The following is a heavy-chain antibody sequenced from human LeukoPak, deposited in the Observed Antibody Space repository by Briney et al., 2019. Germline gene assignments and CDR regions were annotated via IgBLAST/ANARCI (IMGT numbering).Heavy chain of an antibody. CDR3: ASGAIVGANFDY. CDR1: GGTFSSYA. J-gene: IGHJ4*02. V-gene: IGHV1-69*04. D-gene: IGHD1-26*01. Sequence: ASVKVSCKASGGTFSSYAISWVRQAPGQGLEWMGRIIPILGIANYAQKFQGRVTITADKSTSTAYMELSSLRSEDTAVYYCASGAIVGANFDYWGQGTLVTVSS. CDR2: IIPILGIA.